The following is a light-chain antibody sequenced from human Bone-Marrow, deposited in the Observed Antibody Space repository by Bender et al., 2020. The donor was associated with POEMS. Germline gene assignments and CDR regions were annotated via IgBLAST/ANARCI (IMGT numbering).Light chain of an antibody. CDR1: ALPKQY. V-gene: IGLV3-25*03. CDR3: QSADSSGDYVV. Sequence: SYELTQPPSVSVSPGQTARITCSGDALPKQYVYWYQQKPGQAPIMVMYKDSERPSGIPARVSGSSSGTTVTLTISGVQAEDEADYYCQSADSSGDYVVFGGGTKLTVL. J-gene: IGLJ2*01. CDR2: KDS.